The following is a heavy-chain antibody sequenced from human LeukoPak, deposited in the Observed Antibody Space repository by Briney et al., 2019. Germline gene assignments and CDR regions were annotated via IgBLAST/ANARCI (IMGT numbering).Heavy chain of an antibody. CDR2: LLYDGSTQ. D-gene: IGHD1-26*01. CDR1: GFALSGYG. Sequence: PGGSLRLSCAVSGFALSGYGVHWVRQAPGRGLEWVAFLLYDGSTQYYRDSVKGRLTISRDNSKTTVYLQMNSLRVEDTAVYYCARRQAVGAMSDFDNWGQGTLVTVSS. J-gene: IGHJ4*02. V-gene: IGHV3-30*02. CDR3: ARRQAVGAMSDFDN.